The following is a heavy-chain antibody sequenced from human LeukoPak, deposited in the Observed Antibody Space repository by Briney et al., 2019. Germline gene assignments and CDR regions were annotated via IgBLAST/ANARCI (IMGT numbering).Heavy chain of an antibody. Sequence: GASVKVSCKASGYTFTSYGISWVRQAPGQGLEWMGWISAYNGNTNYAQKFQGRVTMTRDTSISTAYMELSRLRSDDTAVYYCARVFLSALTVRGAYDHWGQGTLVTVSS. J-gene: IGHJ4*02. D-gene: IGHD3-10*01. V-gene: IGHV1-18*01. CDR2: ISAYNGNT. CDR3: ARVFLSALTVRGAYDH. CDR1: GYTFTSYG.